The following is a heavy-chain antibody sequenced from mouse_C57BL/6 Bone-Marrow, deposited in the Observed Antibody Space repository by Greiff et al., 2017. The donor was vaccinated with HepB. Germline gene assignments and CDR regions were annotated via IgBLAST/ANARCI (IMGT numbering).Heavy chain of an antibody. CDR3: ARSYYGSPFDV. CDR2: IYWDDDK. D-gene: IGHD1-1*01. CDR1: GFSLSTSGMG. V-gene: IGHV8-12*01. J-gene: IGHJ1*03. Sequence: QVTLKESGPGILQSSQTLSLTCSFSGFSLSTSGMGVSWIRQPSGKGLEWLAHIYWDDDKRYNPSLKSRLTISKDTSRNQVFLKITSVDTADTATYYCARSYYGSPFDVWGTGTTVTVSS.